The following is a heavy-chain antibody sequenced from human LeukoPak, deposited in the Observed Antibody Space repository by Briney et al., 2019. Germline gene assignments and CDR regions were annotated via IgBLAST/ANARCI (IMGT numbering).Heavy chain of an antibody. CDR1: GGSISSYY. CDR2: IYYSGST. CDR3: ARLGSGGKDY. Sequence: SETLSLTCTVSGGSISSYYWSWIRQPPGKGLEWIGYIYYSGSTNYNPSLKSRVTISVDTSKNQFSLKLSSVPAADTAVYYCARLGSGGKDYWGQGTLVTVSS. J-gene: IGHJ4*02. V-gene: IGHV4-59*08. D-gene: IGHD3-10*01.